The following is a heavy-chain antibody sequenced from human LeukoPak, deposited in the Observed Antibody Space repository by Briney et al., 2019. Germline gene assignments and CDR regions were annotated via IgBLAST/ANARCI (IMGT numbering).Heavy chain of an antibody. CDR1: GGSITSGNFY. CDR2: IYGSGST. CDR3: ARGWGSTSSNCFDP. D-gene: IGHD2-2*01. V-gene: IGHV4-61*02. J-gene: IGHJ5*02. Sequence: PSETLSLTCTVSGGSITSGNFYWSWIRQSAGKGLEWIGRIYGSGSTNYSPSLRSRVTISIDTSKNQFSLNLNSVTATDTAVYYCARGWGSTSSNCFDPWGQGTLVTVSS.